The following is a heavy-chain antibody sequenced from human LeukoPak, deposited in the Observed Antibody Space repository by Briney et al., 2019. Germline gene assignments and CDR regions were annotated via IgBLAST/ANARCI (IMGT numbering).Heavy chain of an antibody. CDR3: ASISESYALDY. V-gene: IGHV4-38-2*02. J-gene: IGHJ4*02. CDR1: GYSISSGYY. Sequence: SETLSLTCSVSGYSISSGYYWGWIRQPPGKGLEWIGSLYHSGSTYYNPSLKSLVTISVDTSKNQFSLKLRFVTAADTAVFYCASISESYALDYWGQGILVTVAS. D-gene: IGHD1-26*01. CDR2: LYHSGST.